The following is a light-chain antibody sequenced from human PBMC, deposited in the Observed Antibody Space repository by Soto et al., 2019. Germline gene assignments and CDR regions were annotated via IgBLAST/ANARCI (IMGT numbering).Light chain of an antibody. V-gene: IGKV1-39*01. CDR1: QSISSY. Sequence: DIPMTQSPSSLSASVGDRVTITCRASQSISSYLNWYQQKPGKATKLLIYAASSLQSGVPSRFSGSGSGTDFTLTISSLQPEDFATYYCQQSYSTPRTFGPGTKVDIK. CDR2: AAS. J-gene: IGKJ3*01. CDR3: QQSYSTPRT.